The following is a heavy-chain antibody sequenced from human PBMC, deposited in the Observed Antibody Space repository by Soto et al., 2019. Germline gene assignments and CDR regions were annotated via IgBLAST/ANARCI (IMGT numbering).Heavy chain of an antibody. J-gene: IGHJ4*02. D-gene: IGHD5-12*01. CDR3: GSPHSGSSYCLDY. Sequence: EVQLVESGGGLVQPGGSLRLSCAASGFTFSSHWMHWVRQVPGKGLVWVSRINGDGSTTNYADSVKGRFTISRDNAKNTLYLQMNSLRAEDTALYFCGSPHSGSSYCLDYWGQGTLVIVSS. CDR1: GFTFSSHW. V-gene: IGHV3-74*01. CDR2: INGDGSTT.